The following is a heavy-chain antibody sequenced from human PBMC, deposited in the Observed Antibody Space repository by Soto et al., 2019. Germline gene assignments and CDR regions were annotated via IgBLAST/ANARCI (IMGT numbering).Heavy chain of an antibody. CDR1: GYTFSSCY. J-gene: IGHJ5*02. Sequence: ASVNVYCKSSGYTFSSCYMHWVRQAPGQGLELMGVINPSGDSTSYAQKFQVRVTITIDTSTSTLFMELSSLRSEDTAVYYCAREGSHSAYNFAIGIQLWSFDRWGQGLPVTVSS. D-gene: IGHD1-1*01. CDR3: AREGSHSAYNFAIGIQLWSFDR. CDR2: INPSGDST. V-gene: IGHV1-46*01.